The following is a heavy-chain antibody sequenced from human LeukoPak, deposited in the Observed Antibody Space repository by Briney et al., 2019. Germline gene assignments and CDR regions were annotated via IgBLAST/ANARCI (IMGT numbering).Heavy chain of an antibody. CDR1: GYTFTGYY. CDR3: ARVVPRPGYYYYYMDV. V-gene: IGHV1-2*02. Sequence: ASVKVSCKASGYTFTGYYMHWVRQAPGQGLEWMGWINPNSGGTNYAQKFQGRVTMTRDTSISTAYMELSRLRSDDTAVYYCARVVPRPGYYYYYMDVWGKGTTVTVSS. CDR2: INPNSGGT. J-gene: IGHJ6*03.